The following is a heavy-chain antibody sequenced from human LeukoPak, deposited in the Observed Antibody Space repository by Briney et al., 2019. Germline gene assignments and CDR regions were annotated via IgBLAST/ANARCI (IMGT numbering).Heavy chain of an antibody. D-gene: IGHD2-2*01. CDR3: ARADCPSSTCYLRRSWFDP. V-gene: IGHV3-21*06. CDR1: GFTFSSYG. J-gene: IGHJ5*02. CDR2: ISFSSTYI. Sequence: GGSLRLSCAASGFTFSSYGMHWVRQAPGKGLEWVSSISFSSTYIYYRASVKGRFTISRDNAKNSLYLEMNNLRDEDTAVYYCARADCPSSTCYLRRSWFDPWGQGTLVTVSS.